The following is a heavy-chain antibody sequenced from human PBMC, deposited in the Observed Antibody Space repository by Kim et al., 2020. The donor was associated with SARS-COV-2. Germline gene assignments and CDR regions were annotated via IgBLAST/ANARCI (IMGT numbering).Heavy chain of an antibody. CDR1: GGSISRSSNY. J-gene: IGHJ4*02. CDR2: INYSGNT. Sequence: SETLSLTCTVSGGSISRSSNYWGWIRQPPGKGLEWIGCINYSGNTYYNPSLKSRVTISVDTSKNQFSLKMSSVTAADTAVYYCARLVSEKSAVEYWGQRTLVTVSS. CDR3: ARLVSEKSAVEY. V-gene: IGHV4-39*01.